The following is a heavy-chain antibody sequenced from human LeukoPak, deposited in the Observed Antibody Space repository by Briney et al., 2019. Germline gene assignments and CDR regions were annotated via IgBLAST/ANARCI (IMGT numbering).Heavy chain of an antibody. V-gene: IGHV4-59*01. CDR1: GGSISNYY. CDR2: IHYSGST. D-gene: IGHD1-26*01. Sequence: SETLSLTCAVSGGSISNYYWMWIRQSPGKGLEWIGYIHYSGSTNYNPSLKSRVTISVDTSKNQFSLKMSSVTAADTAVYYCARGRWELPFWGQGILVTVSS. J-gene: IGHJ4*02. CDR3: ARGRWELPF.